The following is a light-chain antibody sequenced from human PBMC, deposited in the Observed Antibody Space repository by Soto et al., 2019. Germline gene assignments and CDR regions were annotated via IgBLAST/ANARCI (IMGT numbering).Light chain of an antibody. CDR1: QSVSSSY. J-gene: IGKJ4*01. V-gene: IGKV3-20*01. Sequence: ETVLTQSPGTLSLSPGERATLSCRASQSVSSSYLAWYQQKHGQAPRLLIYGASSRATCIPDRFSGSGSGRDFTLTISRLEPEDFAVYYCQQYGSPPLTLGGGTKVEIK. CDR2: GAS. CDR3: QQYGSPPLT.